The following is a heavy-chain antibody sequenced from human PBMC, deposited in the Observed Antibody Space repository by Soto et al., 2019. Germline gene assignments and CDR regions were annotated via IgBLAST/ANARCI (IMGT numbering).Heavy chain of an antibody. J-gene: IGHJ4*02. D-gene: IGHD2-2*01. CDR3: ARDGPDRGIVVVPASN. CDR1: GFTFSSYS. CDR2: ISSSSSYI. Sequence: GGSLRLSCAASGFTFSSYSMNWVRQAPGKGLEWVSSISSSSSYIYYADSVKGRFTISRDNAKNSLYLQMNSLRAEDTAVYYCARDGPDRGIVVVPASNWGQGTLVTVSS. V-gene: IGHV3-21*01.